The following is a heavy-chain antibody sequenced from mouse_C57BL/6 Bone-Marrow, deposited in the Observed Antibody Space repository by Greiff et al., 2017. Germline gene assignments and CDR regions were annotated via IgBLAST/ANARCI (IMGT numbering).Heavy chain of an antibody. Sequence: EVMLVESGGGLVKPGGSLKLSCAASGFTFSDYGMHWVRQAPEKGLEWVAYISSGSSTIYYADTVKGRFTISRDNAKNTLFLQMTSLRSEDTAMYYCARTPYGYDVPYYAMDYWGQGTSVTVSS. CDR3: ARTPYGYDVPYYAMDY. CDR1: GFTFSDYG. V-gene: IGHV5-17*01. CDR2: ISSGSSTI. J-gene: IGHJ4*01. D-gene: IGHD2-2*01.